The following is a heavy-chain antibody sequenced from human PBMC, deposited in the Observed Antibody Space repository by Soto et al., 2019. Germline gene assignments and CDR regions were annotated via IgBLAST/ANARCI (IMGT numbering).Heavy chain of an antibody. D-gene: IGHD1-26*01. J-gene: IGHJ6*03. Sequence: EVQLVESGGGLAQPGGSLRLSCAASGFTLSSDAMDWVRQAPGKGLEYVSGISSNGIGTYYANSVKGRFTISRDNSKNTVYLQMDSLSPEDMVVCYCARRASADYYDMDVWGKGTTVTVS. CDR1: GFTLSSDA. V-gene: IGHV3-64*01. CDR3: ARRASADYYDMDV. CDR2: ISSNGIGT.